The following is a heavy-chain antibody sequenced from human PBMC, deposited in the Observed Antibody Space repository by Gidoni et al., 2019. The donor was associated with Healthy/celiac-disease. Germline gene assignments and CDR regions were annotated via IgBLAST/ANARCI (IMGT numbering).Heavy chain of an antibody. CDR1: VGTFSSST. D-gene: IGHD3-22*01. J-gene: IGHJ3*02. Sequence: QLVPSGAQVKKPASSVMVSSTASVGTFSSSTISRVRQAPGQGLGWMGRTLPILGIANYAQKFQGRVTITADKSTGTAYMELSSLRSEDTAVYYCAGAFLFYDSSSYYRGDAFDIWGQGTMVTVSS. V-gene: IGHV1-69*02. CDR3: AGAFLFYDSSSYYRGDAFDI. CDR2: TLPILGIA.